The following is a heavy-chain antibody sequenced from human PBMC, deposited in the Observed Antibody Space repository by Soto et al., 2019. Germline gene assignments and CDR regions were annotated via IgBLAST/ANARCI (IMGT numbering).Heavy chain of an antibody. CDR2: IFSSGTT. J-gene: IGHJ6*02. CDR1: GDSICSGNEY. D-gene: IGHD3-16*01. V-gene: IGHV4-30-4*01. CDR3: ARVPSPFDYYYAMDV. Sequence: SETRSLACTVSGDSICSGNEYWGWIRQPPGKGLEWIGYIFSSGTTYYNPSLKSRLTMSLDASQNQSSLKLNSLTDADTAVYFCARVPSPFDYYYAMDVWGQGTTVTVSS.